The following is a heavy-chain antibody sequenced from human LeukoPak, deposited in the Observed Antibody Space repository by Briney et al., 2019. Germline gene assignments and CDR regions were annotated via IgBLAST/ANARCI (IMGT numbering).Heavy chain of an antibody. Sequence: SETLSLTYTVSGGSISSSSYYWGWICQPPGKGLEWIGSIYYSGSTYYNPSLKSRVTISVDTSKNQFSLKLSSVTAADTAVYYCASTRFGLIDYWGQGTLVTVSS. CDR1: GGSISSSSYY. CDR3: ASTRFGLIDY. J-gene: IGHJ4*02. V-gene: IGHV4-39*01. D-gene: IGHD3-10*01. CDR2: IYYSGST.